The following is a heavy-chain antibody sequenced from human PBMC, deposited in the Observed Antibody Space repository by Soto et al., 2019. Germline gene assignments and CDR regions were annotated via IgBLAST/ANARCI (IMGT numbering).Heavy chain of an antibody. CDR1: GFTFSSYA. J-gene: IGHJ3*02. CDR2: ISGSGGST. Sequence: GSLRLSCAASGFTFSSYAMSWVRQAPGKGLEWVSAISGSGGSTYYADSVKGRFTISRDNSKNSLYLQMNSLRAEDTAVYYCARDLAVAGTSRTFDIWGQGTMVTVSS. CDR3: ARDLAVAGTSRTFDI. V-gene: IGHV3-23*01. D-gene: IGHD6-19*01.